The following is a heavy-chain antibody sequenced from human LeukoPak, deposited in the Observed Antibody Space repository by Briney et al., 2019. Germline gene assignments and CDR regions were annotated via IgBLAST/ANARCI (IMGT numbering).Heavy chain of an antibody. D-gene: IGHD3-10*01. CDR1: GFTFSSHP. V-gene: IGHV3-23*01. Sequence: GGSLRLSCAASGFTFSSHPMSWVRQAPGKGLEWVSTITNGGGSTWYADSAKGRFTISRDNSKNTLYLQMNSLRAADTAMYYCAKRYFDITIKAFDIWGQGTMVTVSS. CDR3: AKRYFDITIKAFDI. CDR2: ITNGGGST. J-gene: IGHJ3*02.